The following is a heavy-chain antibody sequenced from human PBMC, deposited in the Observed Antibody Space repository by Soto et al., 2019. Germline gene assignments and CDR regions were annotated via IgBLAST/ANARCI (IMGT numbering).Heavy chain of an antibody. CDR2: ISYDGSNK. CDR3: ARDSGVLLWFGELFYGPDY. CDR1: GFTFSSYA. Sequence: GGSLRLSCAASGFTFSSYAMHWVRQAPGKGLEWVAVISYDGSNKYYADSVKGRFTISRDNSKNTLYLQMNSLRAEDTAVYYCARDSGVLLWFGELFYGPDYWGQGTLVTVSS. V-gene: IGHV3-30-3*01. D-gene: IGHD3-10*01. J-gene: IGHJ4*02.